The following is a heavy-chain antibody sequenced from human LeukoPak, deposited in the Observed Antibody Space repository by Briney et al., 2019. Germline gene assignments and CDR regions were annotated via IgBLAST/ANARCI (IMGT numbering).Heavy chain of an antibody. D-gene: IGHD5-18*01. CDR1: GFIFNSYI. V-gene: IGHV3-21*01. CDR2: ISSSSTYK. J-gene: IGHJ4*02. CDR3: ARATGYSYGLDY. Sequence: GGSLRLSCAASGFIFNSYIMNWVRQAPGKGLEWVSSISSSSTYKHYADSVKGRFTISRDNSKNTLYLQMNSLRAEDTAVYYCARATGYSYGLDYWGQGTLVTVSS.